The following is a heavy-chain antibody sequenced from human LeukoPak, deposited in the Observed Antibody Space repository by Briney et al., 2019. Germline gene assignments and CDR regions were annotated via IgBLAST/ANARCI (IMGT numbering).Heavy chain of an antibody. J-gene: IGHJ4*02. CDR2: IKSDVRST. CDR3: TAIRPDY. D-gene: IGHD2-21*02. V-gene: IGHV3-74*01. Sequence: PGESLRLSCAASGFTFSTSWMHWVRHAPGKGLVWVARIKSDVRSTDYADSVKGRFTISRDDANNILYLQMNSLRAEDTAVYYCTAIRPDYWGQGTVVTVSS. CDR1: GFTFSTSW.